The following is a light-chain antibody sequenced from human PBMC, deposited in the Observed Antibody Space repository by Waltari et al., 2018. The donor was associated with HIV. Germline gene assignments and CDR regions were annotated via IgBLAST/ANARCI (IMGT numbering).Light chain of an antibody. CDR2: DND. Sequence: QSVLTQPPSVSAAPGQKVAISCSVSSSTIGPDYVSWYQHVPGSAPKLLIYDNDKRPSGTPDRFSGSKSGTSATLDITGLQTGDGADYYCGTWDRSLGGGVFGGGTKLTVL. V-gene: IGLV1-51*01. J-gene: IGLJ3*02. CDR3: GTWDRSLGGGV. CDR1: SSTIGPDY.